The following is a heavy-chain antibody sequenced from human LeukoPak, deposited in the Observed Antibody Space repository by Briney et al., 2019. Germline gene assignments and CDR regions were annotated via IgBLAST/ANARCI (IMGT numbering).Heavy chain of an antibody. V-gene: IGHV4-34*01. CDR3: ARVGVVPAAIPSSVDP. J-gene: IGHJ5*02. CDR1: GGSFSGYY. D-gene: IGHD2-2*02. CDR2: INHSGST. Sequence: PSETLSLTCAVYGGSFSGYYWSWIRQPPGKGLKWIGEINHSGSTNYNPSLKSRVTISVYTSKNQFSLKLSSVTAADTAVYYCARVGVVPAAIPSSVDPWGQGTLVTVSS.